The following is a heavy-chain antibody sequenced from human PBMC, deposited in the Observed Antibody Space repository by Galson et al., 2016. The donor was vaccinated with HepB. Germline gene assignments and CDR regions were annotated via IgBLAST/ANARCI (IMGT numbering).Heavy chain of an antibody. Sequence: SLRLSCAASGFRFSDYNMNWVRQAPGRGLEWVAYISASSGTRYYADSVNGRFTFTKDTANNSLSLQLNSLRAEDTAFYYCARPYTYYFGSGSYFDVLHYGMDVWGQGTTVTVFS. J-gene: IGHJ6*02. CDR3: ARPYTYYFGSGSYFDVLHYGMDV. V-gene: IGHV3-48*01. D-gene: IGHD3-10*01. CDR1: GFRFSDYN. CDR2: ISASSGTR.